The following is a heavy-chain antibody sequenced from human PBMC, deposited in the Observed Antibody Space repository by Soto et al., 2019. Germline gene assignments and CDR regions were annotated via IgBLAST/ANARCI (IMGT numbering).Heavy chain of an antibody. CDR3: ARSIVVVTALDY. D-gene: IGHD2-21*02. Sequence: VKVSCKASGYTFANYAMHWVRQAHGQRLEWMGWINAGNGNTKYSQKFQGRVTITRDTSASTAYMELSSLRSEDTAVYYCARSIVVVTALDYWGQGTLVTVSS. V-gene: IGHV1-3*01. CDR1: GYTFANYA. CDR2: INAGNGNT. J-gene: IGHJ4*02.